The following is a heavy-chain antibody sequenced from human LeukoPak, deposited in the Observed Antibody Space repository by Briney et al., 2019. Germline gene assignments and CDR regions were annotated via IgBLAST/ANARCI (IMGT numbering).Heavy chain of an antibody. Sequence: PSETLSLTCSVSGGSISSSNYYWCWIRQPPGKGLEWIGTMYSSGTTYYSPSLKSRVTISVDTSNNQFSLRLNSVTAADTAVYYCARRLERRGGFDYWGQGTLVTVSS. CDR2: MYSSGTT. D-gene: IGHD1-1*01. V-gene: IGHV4-39*01. CDR3: ARRLERRGGFDY. J-gene: IGHJ4*02. CDR1: GGSISSSNYY.